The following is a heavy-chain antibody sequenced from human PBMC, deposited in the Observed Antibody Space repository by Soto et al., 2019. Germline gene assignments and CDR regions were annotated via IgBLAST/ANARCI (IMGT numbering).Heavy chain of an antibody. V-gene: IGHV3-15*07. CDR1: GFTFSNAW. CDR3: TTGRFGLEPSVDI. D-gene: IGHD1-1*01. CDR2: IKSKTDGGTT. J-gene: IGHJ3*02. Sequence: EVQLVESGGGLVKPGGSLRLSCAASGFTFSNAWMNWVRQAPGKGLEWVGRIKSKTDGGTTDYAAPVKGRFTISRDDSKNTLFLQMNSLKTEDTAVYYCTTGRFGLEPSVDIWGQGTMVTVSS.